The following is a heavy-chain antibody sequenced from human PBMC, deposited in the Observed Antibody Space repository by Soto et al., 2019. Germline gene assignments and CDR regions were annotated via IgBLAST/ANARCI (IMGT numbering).Heavy chain of an antibody. V-gene: IGHV1-46*01. D-gene: IGHD5-12*01. CDR1: GYAFTSYY. Sequence: QVQLVQSGAEVKKPGASVKVSCKASGYAFTSYYMHWVRQAPGQGLEWMGVINPSGGSTSYAQKIQGRVTMTRDTSTSTVYMELSSLRFEDTAVYYCATQVDIVSTRRGAFDIWGQGTMVTVSS. J-gene: IGHJ3*02. CDR3: ATQVDIVSTRRGAFDI. CDR2: INPSGGST.